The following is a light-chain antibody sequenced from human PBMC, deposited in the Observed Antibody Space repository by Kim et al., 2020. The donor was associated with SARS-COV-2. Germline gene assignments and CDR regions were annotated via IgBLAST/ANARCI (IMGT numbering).Light chain of an antibody. J-gene: IGKJ2*01. Sequence: PRERATLSCRASQSVTINLAWYQQKPGQAPRLLIYGASIRATGIPDRFSGSGSGTEFTLTISSLQSEDFALYYCQQYNRWPPYIFSQETKLEI. CDR2: GAS. V-gene: IGKV3-15*01. CDR3: QQYNRWPPYI. CDR1: QSVTIN.